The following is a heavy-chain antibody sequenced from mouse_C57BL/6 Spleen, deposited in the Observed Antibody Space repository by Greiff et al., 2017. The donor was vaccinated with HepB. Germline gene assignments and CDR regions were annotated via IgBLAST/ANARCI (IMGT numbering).Heavy chain of an antibody. Sequence: EVQLVESGGGLVKPGGSLKLSCAASGFTFSDYGMHWVRQAPEKGLEWVAYISSGSSTIYYADTVKGRFTISRDNAKNTLFLQMTSLRSEDTAMYYCARAFITTGFAYWGQGTLVTVSA. CDR1: GFTFSDYG. CDR2: ISSGSSTI. D-gene: IGHD1-1*01. V-gene: IGHV5-17*01. CDR3: ARAFITTGFAY. J-gene: IGHJ3*01.